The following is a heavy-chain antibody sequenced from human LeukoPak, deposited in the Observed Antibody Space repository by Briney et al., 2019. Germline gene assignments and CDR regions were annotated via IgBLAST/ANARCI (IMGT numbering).Heavy chain of an antibody. CDR3: ARDDGWSYYSY. D-gene: IGHD3-10*01. V-gene: IGHV4-39*07. J-gene: IGHJ4*02. CDR1: GGSISSYY. CDR2: IYYSGST. Sequence: SETLSLTCTVSGGSISSYYWSWIRQPPGKGLEWIGSIYYSGSTYYNPSLKSRVTISVDTSKNQFSLKLSSVTAADTAVYYCARDDGWSYYSYWGQGTLVTVSS.